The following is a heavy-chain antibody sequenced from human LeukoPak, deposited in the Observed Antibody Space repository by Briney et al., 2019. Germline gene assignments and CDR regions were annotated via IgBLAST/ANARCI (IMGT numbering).Heavy chain of an antibody. CDR2: ISSSSSTI. V-gene: IGHV3-48*01. D-gene: IGHD3-10*01. CDR1: GFTFSSHS. CDR3: AKNLVLGCFDP. J-gene: IGHJ5*02. Sequence: GGSLRLSCAASGFTFSSHSMNWVRQAPGKGLEWVSYISSSSSTIYYADSVKGRFTISRDNAKNSLYLQMNSLRAEDTAVYYLAKNLVLGCFDPGGQETRVTVSP.